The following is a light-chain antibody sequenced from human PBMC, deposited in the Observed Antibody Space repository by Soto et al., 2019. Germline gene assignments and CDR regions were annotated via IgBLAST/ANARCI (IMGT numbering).Light chain of an antibody. CDR2: AAS. V-gene: IGKV1-12*01. CDR1: QGISSY. CDR3: QQANRFPPT. Sequence: DIQMTQSPSSVSASVGDRVTITCRASQGISSYLAWYQQKPGKAPKLLIYAASSLQSGVPSRFSGSGSGTDFTLTISSLHPEDFATYYCQQANRFPPTFGGGTKVEIK. J-gene: IGKJ4*01.